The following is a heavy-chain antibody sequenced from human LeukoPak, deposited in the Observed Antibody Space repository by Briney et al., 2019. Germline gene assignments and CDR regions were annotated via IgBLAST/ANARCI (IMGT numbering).Heavy chain of an antibody. CDR1: GFSLSTSGMC. V-gene: IGHV2-70*11. Sequence: SGPTLVNPTQTLTLTCTFSGFSLSTSGMCVSWVRQPPGKALEWLARIDWDDDKYYSTSLKTRLTISKDTSKNQVVLTMTNMDPVDTATYYCARTHFLREVATTLNFDYWGQGTLVTVSS. CDR3: ARTHFLREVATTLNFDY. CDR2: IDWDDDK. D-gene: IGHD5-12*01. J-gene: IGHJ4*02.